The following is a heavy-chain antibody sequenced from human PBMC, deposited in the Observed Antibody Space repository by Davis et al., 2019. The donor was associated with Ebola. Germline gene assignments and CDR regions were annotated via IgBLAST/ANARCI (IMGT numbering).Heavy chain of an antibody. CDR1: GFTFSDYY. CDR3: ARGPWRDRSGDYPAITFLDY. J-gene: IGHJ4*02. V-gene: IGHV3-23*01. D-gene: IGHD3-22*01. CDR2: ITDSGDNT. Sequence: GGSLRLSCAASGFTFSDYYMSWIRQAPGKGLEWVSGITDSGDNTHYADSVKGRFTISRDTSRNTLYLQMSSLRAEDTAVYYCARGPWRDRSGDYPAITFLDYWGQGILVAVSS.